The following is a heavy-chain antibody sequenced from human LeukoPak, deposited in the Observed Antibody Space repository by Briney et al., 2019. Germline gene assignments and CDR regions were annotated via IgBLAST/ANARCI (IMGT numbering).Heavy chain of an antibody. V-gene: IGHV3-53*05. CDR1: GFTVSSNY. CDR3: ARDPSYDAFDI. J-gene: IGHJ3*02. D-gene: IGHD3-16*02. Sequence: PGGSLRLSCAASGFTVSSNYMSWVRQAPGKGLEWVSIIYSGGSTYYADSVKGRFTVSGDNSKNTLYLQMNSLRAEDTAVYYCARDPSYDAFDIWGQGTMVTVSS. CDR2: IYSGGST.